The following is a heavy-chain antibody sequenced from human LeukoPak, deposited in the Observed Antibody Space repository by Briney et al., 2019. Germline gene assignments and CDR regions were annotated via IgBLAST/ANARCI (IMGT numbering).Heavy chain of an antibody. Sequence: ASVKVSCKASGYTFTGYYMHWVRQAPGQGLEWMGWINPNSGGTNYAQDFQGRVTMTRDTSISTAYMELSRLRSDGTAVYYCARGRDSSSWYALDYWGQGTLVTVSS. CDR2: INPNSGGT. D-gene: IGHD6-13*01. CDR3: ARGRDSSSWYALDY. J-gene: IGHJ4*02. CDR1: GYTFTGYY. V-gene: IGHV1-2*02.